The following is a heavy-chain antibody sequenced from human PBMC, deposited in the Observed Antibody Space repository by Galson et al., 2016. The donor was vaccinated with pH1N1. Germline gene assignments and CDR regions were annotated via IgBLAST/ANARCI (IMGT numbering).Heavy chain of an antibody. J-gene: IGHJ4*02. Sequence: ETLSLTCTVSGGSISSDYWSWIRQPPGRGLEWIGYIYYSGSTNHNPSLKSRVTISVDTSKNQFSVKLSSVTAADTAVYYCARFWHLGELGSWFDNWGQGTQVTVSS. CDR3: ARFWHLGELGSWFDN. V-gene: IGHV4-59*01. D-gene: IGHD3-16*01. CDR1: GGSISSDY. CDR2: IYYSGST.